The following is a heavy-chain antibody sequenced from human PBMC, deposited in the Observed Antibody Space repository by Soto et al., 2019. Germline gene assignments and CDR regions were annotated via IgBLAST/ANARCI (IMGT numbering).Heavy chain of an antibody. CDR1: GFTFSIYS. CDR2: ISGSGGST. CDR3: AKVVKYDVLTGYYKGPDYYGMGV. Sequence: PGGSLRLSCAASGFTFSIYSMNWVCQAPGKGLEWVSLISGSGGSTHYADSVEGRFTISRDNSKNTLYLEMDSLRAEDTAVYYCAKVVKYDVLTGYYKGPDYYGMGVWGQGTTVTVSS. D-gene: IGHD3-9*01. V-gene: IGHV3-23*01. J-gene: IGHJ6*02.